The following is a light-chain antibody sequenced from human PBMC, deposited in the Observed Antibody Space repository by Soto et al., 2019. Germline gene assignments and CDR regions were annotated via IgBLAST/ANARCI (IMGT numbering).Light chain of an antibody. CDR1: SSDVGGYNY. CDR3: SSYTGSASWV. J-gene: IGLJ3*02. CDR2: EVN. Sequence: QSVLTQPRSVSGSPGQSVTISCTGTSSDVGGYNYVSWYQQHPGKAPKLMIYEVNNRPSGVSNRFSGSKSGNTASLSISGLQAEDEADYYCSSYTGSASWVFGGGTKLTVL. V-gene: IGLV2-11*01.